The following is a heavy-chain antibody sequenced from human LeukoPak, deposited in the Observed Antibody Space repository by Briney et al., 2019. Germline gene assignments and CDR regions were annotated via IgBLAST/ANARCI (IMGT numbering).Heavy chain of an antibody. CDR2: IYYSGST. Sequence: SETLSLTCTVSGGSISSYYWSWIRQPPGKGLEWIGYIYYSGSTNYNPSLKSRVTISVDTPKNQFSLKLSSVTAADTAVYYCARLRPPRITMVRGVIPNRAFDIWGQGTMVTVSS. CDR3: ARLRPPRITMVRGVIPNRAFDI. D-gene: IGHD3-10*01. V-gene: IGHV4-59*08. CDR1: GGSISSYY. J-gene: IGHJ3*02.